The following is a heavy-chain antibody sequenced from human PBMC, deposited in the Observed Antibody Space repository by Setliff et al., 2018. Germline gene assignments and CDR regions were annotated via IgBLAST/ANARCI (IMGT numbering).Heavy chain of an antibody. CDR2: IYPGDSIT. J-gene: IGHJ5*02. D-gene: IGHD3-10*01. CDR3: ARHPYYYGSGTYLDNNNRWFDP. V-gene: IGHV5-51*01. Sequence: PGESLKNSCKGSGYSFSTCWIGWVRQMPGKGLEWMGIIYPGDSITRYSPSFQGQVTISVEKSINTAYLQWSSLRASDTAIYYCARHPYYYGSGTYLDNNNRWFDPWDQGTLVTVSS. CDR1: GYSFSTCW.